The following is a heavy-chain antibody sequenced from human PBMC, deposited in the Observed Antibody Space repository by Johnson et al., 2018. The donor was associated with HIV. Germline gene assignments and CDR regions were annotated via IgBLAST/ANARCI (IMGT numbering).Heavy chain of an antibody. CDR3: ARDPHPYTGTGTTRGAFDI. V-gene: IGHV3-11*04. Sequence: QVQLVESVGGLVKPGGSLRLSCAVSGFKFSDFYMTWIRQVPGKGLECVAYISSSGAGIYYADSVRGRFTISRDNAKNSLFLQMNSLSAEDTAIYYCARDPHPYTGTGTTRGAFDIWGQGTMVTVSS. J-gene: IGHJ3*02. CDR1: GFKFSDFY. D-gene: IGHD1-1*01. CDR2: ISSSGAGI.